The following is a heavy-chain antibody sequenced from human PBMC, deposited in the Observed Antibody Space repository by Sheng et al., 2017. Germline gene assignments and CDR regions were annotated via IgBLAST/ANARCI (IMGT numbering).Heavy chain of an antibody. CDR1: GYSISSGYY. D-gene: IGHD6-6*01. CDR3: ARDYRELVKHSFDY. CDR2: IYHSGST. V-gene: IGHV4-38-2*02. J-gene: IGHJ4*02. Sequence: QVQLQESGPGLVKPSETLSLTCTVSGYSISSGYYWGCIRQPPGKGLEWIGSIYHSGSTYYNPSLKSRVTISVDTSKNQFSLKLSSVTAADTAVYYCARDYRELVKHSFDYWGQGTLVTVSS.